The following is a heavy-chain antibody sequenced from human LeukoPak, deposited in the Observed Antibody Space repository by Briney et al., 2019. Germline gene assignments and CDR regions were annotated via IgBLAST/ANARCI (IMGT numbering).Heavy chain of an antibody. J-gene: IGHJ6*03. D-gene: IGHD2-2*01. Sequence: ASVKVSCKASGYTFTSYDINWVRQATGQGLEWMGWMNPNSGNTGYAQKLQGRVTMTRNTSISTAYVELSSLRSEDTAVYYCARGGLGYCSSTSCSYYYYYYMDVWGKGTTVTVSS. CDR1: GYTFTSYD. V-gene: IGHV1-8*01. CDR3: ARGGLGYCSSTSCSYYYYYYMDV. CDR2: MNPNSGNT.